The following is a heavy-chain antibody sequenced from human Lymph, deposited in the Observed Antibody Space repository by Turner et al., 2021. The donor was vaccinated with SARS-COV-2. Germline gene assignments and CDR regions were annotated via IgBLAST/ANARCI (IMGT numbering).Heavy chain of an antibody. D-gene: IGHD1-26*01. CDR1: GFTFSSYA. J-gene: IGHJ4*02. V-gene: IGHV3-30-3*01. CDR2: ISYDGNNK. CDR3: ARGLSGNYYFFDY. Sequence: QLQLVDSGGGVVQPGRSLTLSCAASGFTFSSYAMHWVRQAPGKGLEWVALISYDGNNKYYADSVRGRFTISRDNSKNTLYLQMNSLRAEDTAVYYCARGLSGNYYFFDYWGQGTLVTVSS.